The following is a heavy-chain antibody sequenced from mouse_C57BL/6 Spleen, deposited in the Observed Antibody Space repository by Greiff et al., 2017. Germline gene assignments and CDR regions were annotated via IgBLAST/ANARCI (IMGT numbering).Heavy chain of an antibody. J-gene: IGHJ2*01. V-gene: IGHV1-26*01. CDR2: INPNNGGT. D-gene: IGHD1-2*01. Sequence: EVKLQQSGPELVKPGASVKISCKASGYTFTDYYMNWVKQSHGKSLEWIGDINPNNGGTSYNQKFKGKATLTVDKSSSTAYMELRSLTSEDSAVYYCARKRYYGPFDYWGQGTTLTVSS. CDR3: ARKRYYGPFDY. CDR1: GYTFTDYY.